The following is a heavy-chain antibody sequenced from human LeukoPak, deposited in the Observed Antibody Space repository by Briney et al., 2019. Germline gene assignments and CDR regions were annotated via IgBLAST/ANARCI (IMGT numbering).Heavy chain of an antibody. CDR3: ARDPGGSGWYRVGAFDI. D-gene: IGHD6-19*01. CDR1: GFTCSSYS. J-gene: IGHJ3*02. CDR2: ISSSSSYI. V-gene: IGHV3-21*01. Sequence: GGSLRLTCAASGFTCSSYSMNWGRQAPGKGREWVSSISSSSSYIYYADSVKGRFTNSSDNAKNSLYLQMTSLRAEDTAVYYCARDPGGSGWYRVGAFDIWGQGTMVTVSS.